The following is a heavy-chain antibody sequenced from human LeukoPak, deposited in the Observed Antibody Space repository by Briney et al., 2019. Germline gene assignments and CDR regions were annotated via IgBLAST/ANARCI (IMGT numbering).Heavy chain of an antibody. CDR1: GFTFSSYA. CDR2: ISGSGGST. V-gene: IGHV3-23*01. D-gene: IGHD2-2*02. Sequence: SGGSLRLSCAASGFTFSSYAMSWVCQAPGKGLEWVSAISGSGGSTYYADSVKGRFTISRDNSKNTLYLQMNSLRAEDTAVYYCAKDIVVVPAATPQGPFDYWGQGTLVTVSS. CDR3: AKDIVVVPAATPQGPFDY. J-gene: IGHJ4*02.